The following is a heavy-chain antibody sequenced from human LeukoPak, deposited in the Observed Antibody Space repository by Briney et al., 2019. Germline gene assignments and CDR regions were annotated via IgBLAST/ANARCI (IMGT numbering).Heavy chain of an antibody. V-gene: IGHV1-18*01. CDR3: ARDHVEYSSSWYDHFDY. J-gene: IGHJ4*02. D-gene: IGHD6-13*01. Sequence: GASVKVSCKASGYTFTSYDINWVRQATGQGLEWMGWISAYNGNTNYAQKLQGRVTMTTDTSTSTAYMELRSLRSDDTAVYYCARDHVEYSSSWYDHFDYWGQGTLVTVSS. CDR1: GYTFTSYD. CDR2: ISAYNGNT.